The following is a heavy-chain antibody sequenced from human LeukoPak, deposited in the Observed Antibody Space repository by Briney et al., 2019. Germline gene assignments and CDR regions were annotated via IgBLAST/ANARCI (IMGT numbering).Heavy chain of an antibody. CDR1: GFTFSAYW. V-gene: IGHV3-7*04. CDR3: ARGSYYYPY. J-gene: IGHJ4*02. Sequence: GGSLRLSCAASGFTFSAYWMSWVRQAPGKGLEWVANIKRDGSEKYYVDSVKGRFTISRDNAKNSLYLQMNSMRAEDTAVYYCARGSYYYPYWGQGTLVTVSS. CDR2: IKRDGSEK. D-gene: IGHD3-10*01.